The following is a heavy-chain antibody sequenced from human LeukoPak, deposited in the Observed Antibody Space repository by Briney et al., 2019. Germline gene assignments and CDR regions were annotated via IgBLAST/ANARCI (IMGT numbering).Heavy chain of an antibody. V-gene: IGHV4-39*07. CDR1: GGSISSSSYY. CDR3: ARIRGIWSGGINWFDP. D-gene: IGHD3-3*01. Sequence: SETLSLTCTVSGGSISSSSYYWGWIRQPPGKGLEWIGSIYYSGSTYYNPSLKSRVTISVDTSKNQFSLKLSSVTAADTAVYYCARIRGIWSGGINWFDPWGQGTLVTVSS. J-gene: IGHJ5*02. CDR2: IYYSGST.